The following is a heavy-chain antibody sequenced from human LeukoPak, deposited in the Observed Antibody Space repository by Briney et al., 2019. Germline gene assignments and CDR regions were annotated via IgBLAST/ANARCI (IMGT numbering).Heavy chain of an antibody. CDR1: GGSFSGYY. CDR2: INHSGST. D-gene: IGHD1-1*01. Sequence: SETLSLTCAVYGGSFSGYYWSWIRQPPGKGLEWIGEINHSGSTNYNPSLKSRVTISVDTSKNQFSLKLSSVTAADTAVYYCARDGGLEPYYFDYWGQGTLVTVSS. CDR3: ARDGGLEPYYFDY. V-gene: IGHV4-34*01. J-gene: IGHJ4*02.